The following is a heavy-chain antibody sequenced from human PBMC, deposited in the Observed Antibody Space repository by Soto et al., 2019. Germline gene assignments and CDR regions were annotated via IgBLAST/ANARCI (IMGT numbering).Heavy chain of an antibody. CDR1: GDSISGNVHY. V-gene: IGHV4-39*02. CDR2: VYHNGKA. Sequence: QLLLQESGPGLVKPSDTLSLTCNVSGDSISGNVHYWGWVRQPPGKWLEWIGSVYHNGKAYYNPPVMNPGHVSVDTSKNHSSRTVTALTSADTAIYFCARHWYDSPAEFRLGKWFDSWGQGSLVTVSS. CDR3: ARHWYDSPAEFRLGKWFDS. J-gene: IGHJ5*01. D-gene: IGHD3-16*01.